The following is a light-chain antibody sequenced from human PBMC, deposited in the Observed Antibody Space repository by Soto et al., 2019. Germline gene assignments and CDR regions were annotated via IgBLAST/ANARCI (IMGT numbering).Light chain of an antibody. V-gene: IGKV3-20*01. J-gene: IGKJ5*01. CDR1: QSVSRR. Sequence: EIVLTQSPGTLSLSPGGRATLSCRASQSVSRRLAWYQHRPGQSPRLLLSGASMRASGVPVRFSGSGAGTDFTLTSSRVEPEDFAVYYCQHYGETPITFGLGTRLE. CDR2: GAS. CDR3: QHYGETPIT.